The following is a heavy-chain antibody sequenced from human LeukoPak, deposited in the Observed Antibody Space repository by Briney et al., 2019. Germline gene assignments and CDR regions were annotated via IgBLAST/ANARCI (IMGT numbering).Heavy chain of an antibody. CDR1: GGSISSSTYY. Sequence: PSETLSLTCTVSGGSISSSTYYWGWIRQPPGKGLEWIGNIDYSGSTYYSTSLKSRATISVDTSKNQFSLKLSSVTAADTAVYYCARQRVEYLACDIWGQGTRVTVSS. V-gene: IGHV4-39*01. J-gene: IGHJ3*02. CDR3: ARQRVEYLACDI. D-gene: IGHD1-1*01. CDR2: IDYSGST.